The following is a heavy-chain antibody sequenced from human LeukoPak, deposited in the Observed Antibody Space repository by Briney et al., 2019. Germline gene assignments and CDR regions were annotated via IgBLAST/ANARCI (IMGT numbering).Heavy chain of an antibody. D-gene: IGHD2-2*01. CDR1: GGSFSGYY. CDR2: INHSGST. CDR3: ASVYCSSTSCYGKWPPN. V-gene: IGHV4-34*01. Sequence: SETLSLTCAVYGGSFSGYYWSWIRQPPGKGLEWIGEINHSGSTNYNPSPKKRVTISVDTTKKQFPLKLSSVTAADTAVYYCASVYCSSTSCYGKWPPNWGQGTLVTVSS. J-gene: IGHJ4*02.